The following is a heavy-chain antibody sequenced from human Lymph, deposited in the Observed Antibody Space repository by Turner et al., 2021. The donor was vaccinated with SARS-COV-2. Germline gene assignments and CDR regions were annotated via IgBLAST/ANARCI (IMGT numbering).Heavy chain of an antibody. J-gene: IGHJ6*02. CDR2: ISYDGSKK. D-gene: IGHD2-8*02. CDR3: ARDTGGQVDV. CDR1: GITFSRYA. Sequence: QVQLVESGGGVVQPGRSLRLSCAASGITFSRYAMHWVRQAPSKGLEWVAVISYDGSKKYDADSVKGRFTIARDNSKNTLYLQMNSLRAEDTAVYYCARDTGGQVDVWGQGTTVTVSS. V-gene: IGHV3-30-3*01.